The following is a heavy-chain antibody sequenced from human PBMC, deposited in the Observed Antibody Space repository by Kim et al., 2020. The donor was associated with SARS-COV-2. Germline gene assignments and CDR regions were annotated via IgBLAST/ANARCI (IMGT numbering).Heavy chain of an antibody. Sequence: SVKVSCKASGGTFSSYAISWVRQAPGQGLEWMGGIIPIFGTANYAQKFQGRVTITADESTSTAYMELSSLRSEDTAVYYCARADCSSTSCYFPPDYWGQGTLVTFSS. D-gene: IGHD2-2*01. CDR2: IIPIFGTA. V-gene: IGHV1-69*13. J-gene: IGHJ4*02. CDR3: ARADCSSTSCYFPPDY. CDR1: GGTFSSYA.